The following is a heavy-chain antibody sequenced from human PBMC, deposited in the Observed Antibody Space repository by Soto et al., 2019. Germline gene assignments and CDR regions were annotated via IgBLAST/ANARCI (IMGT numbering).Heavy chain of an antibody. J-gene: IGHJ6*02. CDR1: GGSFSGYY. Sequence: PSETLSLTCAVYGGSFSGYYWSWIRQPPGKGLEWIGEINHSGSTNYNPSLKSRVTISVDTSKNQFSLKLSSVTAADTAVYYCARGPSPLYCSGVSGYFYYYYYGMDVWGQGTTVTVSS. D-gene: IGHD2-15*01. CDR3: ARGPSPLYCSGVSGYFYYYYYGMDV. V-gene: IGHV4-34*01. CDR2: INHSGST.